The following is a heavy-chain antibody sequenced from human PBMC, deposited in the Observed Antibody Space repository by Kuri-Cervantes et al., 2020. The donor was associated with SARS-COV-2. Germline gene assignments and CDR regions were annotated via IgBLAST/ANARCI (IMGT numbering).Heavy chain of an antibody. CDR2: IIPIFGTA. J-gene: IGHJ6*02. CDR3: ARDEQLGHYYYYYGMDV. D-gene: IGHD6-13*01. Sequence: SLKISCKASGGTFCSYAISWVRQAPGQGLEWRGWIIPIFGTANYAQKFQGRVTITADEATSTAYMELSSLRSEDTAVYYCARDEQLGHYYYYYGMDVWGQGTTVTVSS. CDR1: GGTFCSYA. V-gene: IGHV1-69*13.